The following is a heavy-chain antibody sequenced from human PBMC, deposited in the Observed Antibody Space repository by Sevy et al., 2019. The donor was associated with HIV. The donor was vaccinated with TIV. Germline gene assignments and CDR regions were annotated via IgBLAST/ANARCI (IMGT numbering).Heavy chain of an antibody. CDR3: AKNTAAAGTGGFHY. V-gene: IGHV3-30*02. CDR1: AFTFSHYA. J-gene: IGHJ4*02. D-gene: IGHD6-13*01. Sequence: RGSLRLSCAASAFTFSHYAMHWVRQAPGMGLEWVAFIHFDGSDKYYADSVKGRFTISRDNSKNMLYLQMNSLRAEDTAVYYCAKNTAAAGTGGFHYWGQGTRVTVSS. CDR2: IHFDGSDK.